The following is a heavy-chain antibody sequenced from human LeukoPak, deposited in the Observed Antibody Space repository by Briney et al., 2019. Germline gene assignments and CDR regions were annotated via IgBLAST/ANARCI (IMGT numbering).Heavy chain of an antibody. D-gene: IGHD2-15*01. CDR3: AQKAPYSPGYSQH. Sequence: PSETLSLTCTVSGGSITSYFWSWIRQPPGKGLEWIGYIYHSGTTNYNPSLKSRVSISVNTSKTQFSLRLTSVTAADTAVYYCAQKAPYSPGYSQHWGQGTLVTVFS. CDR1: GGSITSYF. CDR2: IYHSGTT. V-gene: IGHV4-59*01. J-gene: IGHJ1*01.